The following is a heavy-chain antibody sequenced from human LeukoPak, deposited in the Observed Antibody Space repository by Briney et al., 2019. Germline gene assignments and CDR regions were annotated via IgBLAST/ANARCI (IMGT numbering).Heavy chain of an antibody. CDR2: ISGYNDNT. CDR3: ASGEDYGGPNRGYFDY. Sequence: GASVKVSCKASGYTFSSYGITWVRQAPGQGLEWMGWISGYNDNTNYAQKLQGRVTMTTDTSTSTAYMELRSLRSEDTAVYYCASGEDYGGPNRGYFDYWGQGTLVTVSS. V-gene: IGHV1-18*01. D-gene: IGHD4-23*01. CDR1: GYTFSSYG. J-gene: IGHJ4*02.